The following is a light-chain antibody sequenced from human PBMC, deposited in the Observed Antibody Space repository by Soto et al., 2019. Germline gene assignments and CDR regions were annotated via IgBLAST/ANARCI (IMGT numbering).Light chain of an antibody. Sequence: DIQMTQSPSTLSASVGDRVTITCRASQSISSWLAWYQQKPGTAPKLLIYDASRLESGVPSRFSGSGSGTEFTLTVSSLQPDDFATYYCQQYRPFGQGTKLEIK. CDR3: QQYRP. CDR2: DAS. CDR1: QSISSW. V-gene: IGKV1-5*01. J-gene: IGKJ2*01.